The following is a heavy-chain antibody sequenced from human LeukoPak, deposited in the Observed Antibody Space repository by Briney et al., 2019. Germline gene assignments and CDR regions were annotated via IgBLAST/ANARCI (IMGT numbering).Heavy chain of an antibody. CDR1: GGSFSGYY. CDR2: INHSGST. V-gene: IGHV4-34*01. CDR3: ARGPYGARAFDI. D-gene: IGHD4-17*01. Sequence: PSETLSLTCAVYGGSFSGYYWSWIRQPPGKGLEWIGEINHSGSTNYNPSLKSRVTISVDTSKNQFSLKLSSVTAADTAVYYCARGPYGARAFDIWGRGTMVTVSS. J-gene: IGHJ3*02.